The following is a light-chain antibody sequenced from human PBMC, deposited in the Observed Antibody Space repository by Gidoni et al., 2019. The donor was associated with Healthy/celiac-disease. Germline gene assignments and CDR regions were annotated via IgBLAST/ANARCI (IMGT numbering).Light chain of an antibody. CDR3: SSYTSSSTLYV. Sequence: QSALPQPASVSGSPGQSIPISCTGTSGDVGGYNYVSWYQQHPGKAPKLMIYDVTNRPSGVSNRFSGSKSGNTASLTISGLQAEDEADYYCSSYTSSSTLYVFGTGTKVTVL. V-gene: IGLV2-14*03. CDR2: DVT. J-gene: IGLJ1*01. CDR1: SGDVGGYNY.